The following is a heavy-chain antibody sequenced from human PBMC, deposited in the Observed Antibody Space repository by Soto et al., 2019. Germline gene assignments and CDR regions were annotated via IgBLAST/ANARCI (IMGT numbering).Heavy chain of an antibody. CDR2: ISGSGGST. CDR3: AKVKEVVVVPAAIYYYYGMDV. D-gene: IGHD2-2*02. J-gene: IGHJ6*04. CDR1: GFTFSSYA. V-gene: IGHV3-23*01. Sequence: PGGSLRLSCAASGFTFSSYAMSWVRQAPGKGLEWVSAISGSGGSTYYADSVKSRFTISRDNSKNTLYLQMNSLRAEDTVVYYCAKVKEVVVVPAAIYYYYGMDVWGKGTTVTVSS.